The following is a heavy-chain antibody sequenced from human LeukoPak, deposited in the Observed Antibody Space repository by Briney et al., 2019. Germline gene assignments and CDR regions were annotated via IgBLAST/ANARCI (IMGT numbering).Heavy chain of an antibody. V-gene: IGHV5-10-1*01. J-gene: IGHJ4*02. CDR2: IDPSDSYT. Sequence: GESLLISCKGSGYSFTSYWISWARPVPGKGLEWMGRIDPSDSYTNYSPSFQGHVTISADKSISTAYLQWSSLKASDTAMYYCARHAAYGSGIFDYWGQGTLVTVSS. CDR3: ARHAAYGSGIFDY. D-gene: IGHD3-10*01. CDR1: GYSFTSYW.